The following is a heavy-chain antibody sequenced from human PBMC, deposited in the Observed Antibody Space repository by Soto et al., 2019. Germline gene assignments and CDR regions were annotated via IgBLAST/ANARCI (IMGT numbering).Heavy chain of an antibody. D-gene: IGHD2-21*01. V-gene: IGHV3-33*01. CDR3: ARGLNSLFDY. CDR2: IWYDGNNK. Sequence: PGGSLRLSCAASGFTFSNYGMHWVRQAPGKGLEWVAVIWYDGNNKYYADSVKGRFTISRDNSNNTLYVQMTSLRAEDTAVYYSARGLNSLFDYWGQGTLVSVSS. J-gene: IGHJ4*02. CDR1: GFTFSNYG.